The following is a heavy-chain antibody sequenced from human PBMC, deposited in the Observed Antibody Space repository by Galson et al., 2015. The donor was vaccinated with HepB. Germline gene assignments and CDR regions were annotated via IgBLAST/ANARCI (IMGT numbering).Heavy chain of an antibody. J-gene: IGHJ4*02. CDR2: ISWNSDDI. Sequence: SLRLSCAASGFTFDDHAMHWVRQVPGKGLEWVSGISWNSDDIGYADSVMGRFTISRDNAKNSVYLQMNSLRAEDTALYYCAKDRSWRDYDSLDFWGQGTLVTVSS. D-gene: IGHD3-22*01. V-gene: IGHV3-9*01. CDR1: GFTFDDHA. CDR3: AKDRSWRDYDSLDF.